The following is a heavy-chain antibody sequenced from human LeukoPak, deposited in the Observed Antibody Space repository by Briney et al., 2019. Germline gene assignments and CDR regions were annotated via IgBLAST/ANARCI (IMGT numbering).Heavy chain of an antibody. J-gene: IGHJ4*02. CDR2: IYTIGST. D-gene: IGHD1-26*01. CDR1: GFTVSDNY. Sequence: PGGSLRLSCAASGFTVSDNYMSWVRQAPGKGLEWVSVIYTIGSTYYTDSVKGRFAISRDNSKNTLYLQMNSLRAEDTAVYYCARGIGIDYWGQGTLVTVSS. V-gene: IGHV3-66*01. CDR3: ARGIGIDY.